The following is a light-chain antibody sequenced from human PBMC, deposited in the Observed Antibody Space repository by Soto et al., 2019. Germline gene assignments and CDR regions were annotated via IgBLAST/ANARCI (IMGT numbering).Light chain of an antibody. J-gene: IGKJ4*01. CDR2: GAS. CDR1: QSVSSSY. CDR3: QQRRNWPLT. Sequence: EIVLTQSPGTLSLSPGERATLSCRASQSVSSSYLAWYQQKPGQAPRLLIYGASSRATGIPDRFSGSGSGTDFTLTISSLEPEDFAVYYCQQRRNWPLTFGGGTKVEIK. V-gene: IGKV3D-20*02.